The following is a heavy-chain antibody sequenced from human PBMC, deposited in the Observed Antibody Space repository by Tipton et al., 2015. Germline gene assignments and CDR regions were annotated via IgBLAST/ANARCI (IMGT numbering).Heavy chain of an antibody. CDR3: ARGDWGSSGQGY. CDR1: GYTFTSYA. V-gene: IGHV1-8*02. J-gene: IGHJ4*02. D-gene: IGHD3-22*01. Sequence: QLVQSGAEVKKPGASVKVSCKASGYTFTSYAFSWVRQAPGQGLEWMGWISGHNGNTIYAQKFQGRVTMTRNTSISTAYMELSSLRSEDTAVYYCARGDWGSSGQGYWGQGTLVTVSS. CDR2: ISGHNGNT.